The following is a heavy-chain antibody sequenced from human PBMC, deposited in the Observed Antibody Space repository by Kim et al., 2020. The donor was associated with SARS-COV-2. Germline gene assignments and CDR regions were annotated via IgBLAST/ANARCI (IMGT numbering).Heavy chain of an antibody. Sequence: SETLSLTCTVSGGSISSSSYYWGWIRQPPGKGLEWIGSIYYSGSTYYNPSLKSRVTISVDTSKNQFSLKLSSVTAADTAVYYCARDLPEWDEALIAVAGNGDYSYGMDVWGQGTTVTVSS. CDR2: IYYSGST. CDR3: ARDLPEWDEALIAVAGNGDYSYGMDV. V-gene: IGHV4-39*07. D-gene: IGHD6-19*01. CDR1: GGSISSSSYY. J-gene: IGHJ6*02.